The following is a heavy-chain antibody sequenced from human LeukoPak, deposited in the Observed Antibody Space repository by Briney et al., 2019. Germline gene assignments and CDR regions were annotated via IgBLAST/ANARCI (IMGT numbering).Heavy chain of an antibody. Sequence: SETLSLTCAVSGGSISSGGYSWSWIRQPPGKGLEWIGYIYHSGSTYYNPSLKSRVTISVDRSKNQFSLKLSSVTAADTAVYYCATTENSSGWFGYWGQGTLVTVSS. J-gene: IGHJ4*02. CDR2: IYHSGST. CDR3: ATTENSSGWFGY. CDR1: GGSISSGGYS. V-gene: IGHV4-30-2*01. D-gene: IGHD6-19*01.